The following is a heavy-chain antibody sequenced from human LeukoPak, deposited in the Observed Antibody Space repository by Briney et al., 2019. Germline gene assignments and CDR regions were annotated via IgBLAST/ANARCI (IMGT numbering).Heavy chain of an antibody. CDR3: ARHSSYAQDFDP. J-gene: IGHJ5*02. CDR1: GFTFSSYW. Sequence: GGSLRLSCAASGFTFSSYWMHWVRQAPGKGLVWVSRINSEGRSTRYADSVEGRFTISRDNAKNTLYLQMNRLRAEDTPVYYSARHSSYAQDFDPWGQGNLVTVSS. V-gene: IGHV3-74*01. D-gene: IGHD2-2*01. CDR2: INSEGRST.